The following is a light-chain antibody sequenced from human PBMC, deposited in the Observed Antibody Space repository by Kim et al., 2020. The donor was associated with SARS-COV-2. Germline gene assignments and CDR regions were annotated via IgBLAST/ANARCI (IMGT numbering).Light chain of an antibody. CDR2: GEN. J-gene: IGLJ3*02. CDR1: SLRMSY. Sequence: SSELTQDPAVSVALGQTVTITCQGDSLRMSYASWYQQKPGQAPVLVIYGENSRPSGIPDRFFGSYSRNTASLTITGAQAEVEADYYCNSRDISSDHVLFGGGTQLTVL. V-gene: IGLV3-19*01. CDR3: NSRDISSDHVL.